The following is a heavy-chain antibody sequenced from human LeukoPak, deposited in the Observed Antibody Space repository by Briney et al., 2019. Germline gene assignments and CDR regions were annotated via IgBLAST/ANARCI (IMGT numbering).Heavy chain of an antibody. V-gene: IGHV3-7*01. D-gene: IGHD3-3*01. Sequence: GGSLRLSGAASGFTCSSYWMSWVRQAPGKGLEWVANIKQDGSEKYYVDSVKGRFTISRDNAKNSLYLQMNSLRAEDTAVYNCARGRSGVAFWSGYCFDYWGQGTLVTVSS. CDR1: GFTCSSYW. CDR3: ARGRSGVAFWSGYCFDY. J-gene: IGHJ4*02. CDR2: IKQDGSEK.